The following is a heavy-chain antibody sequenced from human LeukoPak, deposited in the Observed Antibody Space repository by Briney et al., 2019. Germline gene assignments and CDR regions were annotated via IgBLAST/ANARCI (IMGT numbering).Heavy chain of an antibody. J-gene: IGHJ4*02. V-gene: IGHV4-39*01. D-gene: IGHD3-9*01. CDR1: GGSVSSSIYY. CDR3: ASRNDILTGYVFDF. CDR2: IYYSGST. Sequence: SETLSLTCTVSGGSVSSSIYYWGWIRQPPGKGLEWIGSIYYSGSTSYNPSLKSRVTISVDTSKNQFSLKLTSVTAADTAVYYCASRNDILTGYVFDFWGQGTL.